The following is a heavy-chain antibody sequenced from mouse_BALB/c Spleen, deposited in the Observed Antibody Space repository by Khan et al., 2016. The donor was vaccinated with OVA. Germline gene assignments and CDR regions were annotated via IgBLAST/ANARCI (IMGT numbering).Heavy chain of an antibody. CDR3: TSPGDVAWFTY. J-gene: IGHJ3*01. V-gene: IGHV1S135*01. D-gene: IGHD2-13*01. Sequence: VQLKQSGPELMKPGASVKISCRASGYSFTTYYIHWMMQSHGKSLEWIGYIDPFSGGTTYNQKFKGKATLTVDKSSSTAYIHLSNLTSEYSSVYYCTSPGDVAWFTYWGQGTLVTVSA. CDR2: IDPFSGGT. CDR1: GYSFTTYY.